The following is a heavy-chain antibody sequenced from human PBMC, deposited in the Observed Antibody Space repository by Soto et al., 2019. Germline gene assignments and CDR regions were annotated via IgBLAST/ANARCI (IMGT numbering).Heavy chain of an antibody. CDR3: ARDKRQSRFLFDY. J-gene: IGHJ4*02. CDR1: GGSISSGGYY. CDR2: IYYSGST. Sequence: SETLSLTCTVSGGSISSGGYYWSWIRQHPGKGLEWIGYIYYSGSTYYNPSLKSRVTISVDTSKNQFSLKLSSVTAADTAVYYCARDKRQSRFLFDYWGQGTLVTVSS. V-gene: IGHV4-31*03. D-gene: IGHD3-10*01.